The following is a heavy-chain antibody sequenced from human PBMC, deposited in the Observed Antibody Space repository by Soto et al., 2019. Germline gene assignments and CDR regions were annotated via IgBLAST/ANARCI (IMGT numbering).Heavy chain of an antibody. CDR1: GFTSSSYS. V-gene: IGHV3-48*02. Sequence: EVQLVESGGGLVQPGGSLRLSCAASGFTSSSYSMNWVRQAPGKGLEWVSYISSSSSTIYYADSVKGRFTISRDNAKNSLYLQMNSLGDEDTAVYYCARDGGRLGYWGQGTLVTVSS. J-gene: IGHJ4*02. D-gene: IGHD1-26*01. CDR2: ISSSSSTI. CDR3: ARDGGRLGY.